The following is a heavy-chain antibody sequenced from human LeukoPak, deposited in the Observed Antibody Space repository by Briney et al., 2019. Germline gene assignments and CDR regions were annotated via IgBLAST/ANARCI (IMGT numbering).Heavy chain of an antibody. Sequence: SETLSLTCTVSGGSISRYYWTWIRQPPGKGLEWIGYIYNNGSPNYSPSLKSRVTISLDTSKNQFSLKLNSVTAADTAVYYCARLPMAMGVFDYWGQGTLVTVSS. V-gene: IGHV4-59*01. CDR3: ARLPMAMGVFDY. CDR2: IYNNGSP. J-gene: IGHJ4*02. D-gene: IGHD3-10*01. CDR1: GGSISRYY.